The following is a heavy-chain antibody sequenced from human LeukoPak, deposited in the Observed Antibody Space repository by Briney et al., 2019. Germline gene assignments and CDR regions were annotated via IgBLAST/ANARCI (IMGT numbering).Heavy chain of an antibody. J-gene: IGHJ5*01. CDR1: GFTFSSYA. CDR3: AKWNRQPLVKGWFDS. Sequence: GGSLRLSCAASGFTFSSYALHWVRLAPGKGLEWVSGINGIGGGTAYADSVKGRFTISRDNAKNPLYLQMNSLRVEDTALYFCAKWNRQPLVKGWFDSWGQGTLVTVSS. V-gene: IGHV3-9*01. CDR2: INGIGGGT. D-gene: IGHD6-13*01.